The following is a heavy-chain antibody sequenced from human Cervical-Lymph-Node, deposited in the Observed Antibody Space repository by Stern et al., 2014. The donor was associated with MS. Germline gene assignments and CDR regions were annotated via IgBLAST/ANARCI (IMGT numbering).Heavy chain of an antibody. Sequence: VQLEESGPGLVKPSQTLSLTCTVSGGSISSGDYYWSWIRQPPGKGLEWIGYIYYSGSTSYNPPLKSRVTISVDTSKNQFSLKLSSVTAADTAVYYCARDSSGYYLILDYWGQGTLVTVSS. J-gene: IGHJ4*02. CDR2: IYYSGST. CDR1: GGSISSGDYY. CDR3: ARDSSGYYLILDY. V-gene: IGHV4-30-4*01. D-gene: IGHD3-22*01.